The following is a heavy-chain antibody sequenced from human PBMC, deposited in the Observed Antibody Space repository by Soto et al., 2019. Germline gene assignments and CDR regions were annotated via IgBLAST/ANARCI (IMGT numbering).Heavy chain of an antibody. D-gene: IGHD3-22*01. V-gene: IGHV3-11*06. J-gene: IGHJ2*01. CDR1: GFTFSDYY. CDR2: ISSSGSYT. Sequence: QVQLVESGGDLVKPGGSLRLSCAASGFTFSDYYVSWIRQAPGKGLEWVSYISSSGSYTNYPDSVKGRFTISRDNAKNSLYLQMNSLRAEDTAVYYCARDAYDSSVYLSWYFDLWGRGTLVTVSS. CDR3: ARDAYDSSVYLSWYFDL.